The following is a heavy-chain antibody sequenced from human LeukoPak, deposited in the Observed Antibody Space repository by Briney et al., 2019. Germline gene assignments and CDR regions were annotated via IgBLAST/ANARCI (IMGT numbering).Heavy chain of an antibody. CDR2: IYYSGST. D-gene: IGHD1-26*01. V-gene: IGHV4-61*01. Sequence: SETLSLTCTVSGVSVSRGSYYWSWLRQPPGKGLEWIGYIYYSGSTKYNPSLKSRVTISLDTSKNQFSLNLSSVTAADTAVYYCANVVGATGAADYWGQGTLVTVSS. CDR1: GVSVSRGSYY. CDR3: ANVVGATGAADY. J-gene: IGHJ4*02.